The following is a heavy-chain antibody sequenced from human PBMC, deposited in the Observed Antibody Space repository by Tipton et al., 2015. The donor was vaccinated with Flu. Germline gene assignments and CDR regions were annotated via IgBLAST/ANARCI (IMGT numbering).Heavy chain of an antibody. V-gene: IGHV4-39*07. D-gene: IGHD5-18*01. CDR1: GGSISSSSYY. Sequence: TLSLTCTVSGGSISSSSYYWGWIRQPPGKGLEWIGSIYYSGSTYYNPSLKSRVTISVDTSKNQFSLKLSSVTAADTAVYYCARDRGDTAMVMFYYYYGMDVWRHGTTVTVSS. CDR3: ARDRGDTAMVMFYYYYGMDV. CDR2: IYYSGST. J-gene: IGHJ6*02.